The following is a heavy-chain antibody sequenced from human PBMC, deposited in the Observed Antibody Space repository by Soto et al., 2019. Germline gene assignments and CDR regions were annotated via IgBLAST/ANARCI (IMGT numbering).Heavy chain of an antibody. J-gene: IGHJ6*02. CDR3: AIRRYCSGGSCYGENYYYGMDV. D-gene: IGHD2-15*01. CDR1: GYTFTIYD. CDR2: MNPNSGNT. Sequence: GASVKVSGKASGYTFTIYDVNCVLQSTGQGLDWMGWMNPNSGNTGYAQKFQGRVTMTRNTSISTAYMELSSLRSEDTAVYYCAIRRYCSGGSCYGENYYYGMDVWGQGTTVTVSS. V-gene: IGHV1-8*01.